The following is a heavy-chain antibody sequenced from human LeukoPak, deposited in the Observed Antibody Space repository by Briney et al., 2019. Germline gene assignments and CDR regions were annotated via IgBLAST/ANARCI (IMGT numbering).Heavy chain of an antibody. CDR3: ASQEYTNLSPALWY. D-gene: IGHD6-6*01. V-gene: IGHV6-1*01. CDR2: TYYRSKWYN. Sequence: SQTLSLTCAISGDSVSSNSAAWNWIRQSPSRGLEWLGRTYYRSKWYNDYAVSVKSRITINPDTSKNQFSLQLNSVTPEDSAVYYCASQEYTNLSPALWYWGQGTLVTVSS. J-gene: IGHJ4*02. CDR1: GDSVSSNSAA.